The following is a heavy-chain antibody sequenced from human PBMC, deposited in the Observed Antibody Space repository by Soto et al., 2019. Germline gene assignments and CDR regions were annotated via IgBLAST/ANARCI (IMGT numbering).Heavy chain of an antibody. D-gene: IGHD1-26*01. CDR1: GYTFTGHY. V-gene: IGHV1-2*02. J-gene: IGHJ4*02. CDR2: IGPESGAT. Sequence: ASVKVSCKTSGYTFTGHYIHWVRQAPQQGPEWVGEIGPESGATRYAQKFRGRVTMTMDTSITTVYMELKNLSPDDTAVYYCGRGRSGQIGVFYWGQGTPVTVSS. CDR3: GRGRSGQIGVFY.